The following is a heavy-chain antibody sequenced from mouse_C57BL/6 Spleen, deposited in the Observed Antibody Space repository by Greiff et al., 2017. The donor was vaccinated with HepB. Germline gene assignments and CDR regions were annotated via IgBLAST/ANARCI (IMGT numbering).Heavy chain of an antibody. CDR3: ARRGDWYHGFDY. D-gene: IGHD1-1*01. V-gene: IGHV1-18*01. CDR2: IYPNNGGT. CDR1: GYTFTDYY. J-gene: IGHJ2*01. Sequence: VQLQQSGPELVKPGASVKIPCKASGYTFTDYYMDWVKQSHGKSLEWIGDIYPNNGGTIYNQKFKGKATLTVDTSSSTAYMELRSLTSEDTAVYYCARRGDWYHGFDYWGQGTTLTVSS.